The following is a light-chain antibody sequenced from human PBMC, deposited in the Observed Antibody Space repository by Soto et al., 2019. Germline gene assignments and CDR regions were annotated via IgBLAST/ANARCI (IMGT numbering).Light chain of an antibody. Sequence: DIQLTQSPFFLSASVGDRVTITCRASQGISSYLAWYQQKPGKAPKLLIYAASTLQSGVPSRFSGSGSGTEFTLTISSLQPEDFATYYCQQPALTFGGGTKVEIK. J-gene: IGKJ4*01. CDR2: AAS. CDR3: QQPALT. CDR1: QGISSY. V-gene: IGKV1-9*01.